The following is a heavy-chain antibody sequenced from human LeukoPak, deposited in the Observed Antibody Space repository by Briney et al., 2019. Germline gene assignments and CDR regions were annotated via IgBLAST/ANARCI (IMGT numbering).Heavy chain of an antibody. CDR3: ARLGTTVTHFDY. CDR1: GFTVSSNY. Sequence: GGSLRLSCAASGFTVSSNYMSWVRQAPGKGLEWVSVIYSGGSTYYADSVKGRFTISRDNSKSTLFLQVNSLRAEDTAVYFCARLGTTVTHFDYWGQGTLVTVSS. D-gene: IGHD4-17*01. V-gene: IGHV3-66*01. J-gene: IGHJ4*02. CDR2: IYSGGST.